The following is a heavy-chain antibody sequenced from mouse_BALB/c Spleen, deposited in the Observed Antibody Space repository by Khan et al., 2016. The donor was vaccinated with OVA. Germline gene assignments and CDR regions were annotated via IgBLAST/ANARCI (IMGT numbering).Heavy chain of an antibody. Sequence: EVQLQESGPGLVKPSQSLSLTCTVTDYSITSDYAWNWIRQFPGNTLEWMGYISYSGYTSYNPSLKSRISITRDTSKNQFFLQLNSVTTEDTAIYYCARGVTTATSAWFAYWGQGTLVTVSA. D-gene: IGHD1-2*01. CDR2: ISYSGYT. CDR3: ARGVTTATSAWFAY. J-gene: IGHJ3*01. V-gene: IGHV3-2*02. CDR1: DYSITSDYA.